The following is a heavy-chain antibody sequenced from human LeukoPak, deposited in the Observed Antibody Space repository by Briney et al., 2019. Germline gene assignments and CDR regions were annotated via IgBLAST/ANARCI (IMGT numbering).Heavy chain of an antibody. J-gene: IGHJ4*02. V-gene: IGHV4-59*11. Sequence: PSETLSLTCTVSGGSISPHYWTWIRQTPGKGLEWIGYVYYNGLTSYNASLRSRLILSVDTARNQVSLKLTSVTAADTAVYYCAGHHPRNTVDFWGQGTLVTVSS. CDR1: GGSISPHY. D-gene: IGHD2/OR15-2a*01. CDR3: AGHHPRNTVDF. CDR2: VYYNGLT.